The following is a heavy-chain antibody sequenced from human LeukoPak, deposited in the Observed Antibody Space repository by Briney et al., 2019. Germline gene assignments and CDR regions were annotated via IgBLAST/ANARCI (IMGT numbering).Heavy chain of an antibody. V-gene: IGHV4-30-4*08. CDR3: ARDSLMVRGVSYFDY. J-gene: IGHJ4*02. D-gene: IGHD3-10*01. CDR2: IYYSGST. CDR1: GGSISSGDYY. Sequence: SQTLSLTCTVSGGSISSGDYYWSWIRQPPGKGLEWIGYIYYSGSTYYNPSLKSRVTISVDTSKNQFSLKLSSVTAADTAVYYCARDSLMVRGVSYFDYWGQRTLVTVSS.